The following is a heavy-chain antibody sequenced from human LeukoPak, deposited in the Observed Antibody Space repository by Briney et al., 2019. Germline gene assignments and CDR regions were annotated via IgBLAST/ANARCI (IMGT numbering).Heavy chain of an antibody. J-gene: IGHJ4*02. D-gene: IGHD2-15*01. CDR2: IYYSGST. V-gene: IGHV4-59*08. CDR3: ARRGYCSGGSCYSFDY. CDR1: GGSISGYY. Sequence: SETLSLTCTVSGGSISGYYWSWIRQPPGKGLEYIGHIYYSGSTNYNPSLESRVTILVDTSKNQFSLRLSSVTAADTALYHCARRGYCSGGSCYSFDYWGQGTLVTVSS.